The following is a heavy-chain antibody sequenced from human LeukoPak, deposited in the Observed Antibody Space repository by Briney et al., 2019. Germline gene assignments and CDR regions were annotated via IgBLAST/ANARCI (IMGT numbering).Heavy chain of an antibody. J-gene: IGHJ5*02. Sequence: SETLSLTCNVSGGSFTAYYWAWIRQPPGKGLEWIGEVNESGTTYYSPSLRSRVSVSIETSTNQFSLKITSVTAADTAVYYCARGRTRGRAGMFDPWGQGSLVTVSS. CDR3: ARGRTRGRAGMFDP. CDR2: VNESGTT. V-gene: IGHV4-34*01. CDR1: GGSFTAYY. D-gene: IGHD1-14*01.